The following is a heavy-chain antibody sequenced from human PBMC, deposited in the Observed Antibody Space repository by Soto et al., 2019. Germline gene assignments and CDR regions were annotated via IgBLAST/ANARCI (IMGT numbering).Heavy chain of an antibody. CDR3: ARYCSGGSGYGEKFDY. CDR2: ILPIFGTA. CDR1: GGTFRSYA. J-gene: IGHJ4*02. V-gene: IGHV1-69*06. Sequence: SVKVSCKASGGTFRSYAISWVREGPCQAFEWMGGILPIFGTANYAQKFQGRVTIPADKSTSTAYMELSSLRFEDTAVYYCARYCSGGSGYGEKFDYWGQGTLVTVSS. D-gene: IGHD2-15*01.